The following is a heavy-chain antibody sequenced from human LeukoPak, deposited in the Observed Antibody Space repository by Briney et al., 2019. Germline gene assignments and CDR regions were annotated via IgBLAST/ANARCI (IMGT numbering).Heavy chain of an antibody. Sequence: GGSLRLSCAASGFTFSSYWMHWVRQAPGKGPVWVSRINSDGSSTSYADSVKGRFTISRDNSKNTLYLQMNSLRAEDTAVYYYARGPEEIPVTKPFDYWGQGTLVTVSS. J-gene: IGHJ4*02. V-gene: IGHV3-74*01. CDR3: ARGPEEIPVTKPFDY. CDR1: GFTFSSYW. D-gene: IGHD5-24*01. CDR2: INSDGSST.